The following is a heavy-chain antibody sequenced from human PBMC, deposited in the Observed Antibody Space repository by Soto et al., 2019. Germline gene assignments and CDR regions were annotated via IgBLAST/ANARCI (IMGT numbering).Heavy chain of an antibody. CDR3: ARDRGIVVLSAAPYYSGMDV. V-gene: IGHV3-73*01. D-gene: IGHD2-2*01. CDR1: GFTFSGSA. J-gene: IGHJ6*02. Sequence: GGSLRLSCAASGFTFSGSAMHWVRQASGKGLEWVGRIRSKANSYATAYAASVKGRFTISRDDSKNTAYLQMNSLRAEDTALYYCARDRGIVVLSAAPYYSGMDVWGQGTTVTVSS. CDR2: IRSKANSYAT.